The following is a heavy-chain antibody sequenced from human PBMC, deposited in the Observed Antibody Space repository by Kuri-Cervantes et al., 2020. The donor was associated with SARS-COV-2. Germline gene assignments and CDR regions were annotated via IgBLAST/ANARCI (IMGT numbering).Heavy chain of an antibody. J-gene: IGHJ5*02. V-gene: IGHV1-69*06. Sequence: VKVSCKASGYTFTSYYMHWVRQAPGQGLEWMGGILPIFGTANYAQKFQGRVTITADKSTSTAYMELSSLRSEDTAVYYCARLLERRGSWFDPWGQGTLVTVSS. D-gene: IGHD1-1*01. CDR1: GYTFTSYY. CDR3: ARLLERRGSWFDP. CDR2: ILPIFGTA.